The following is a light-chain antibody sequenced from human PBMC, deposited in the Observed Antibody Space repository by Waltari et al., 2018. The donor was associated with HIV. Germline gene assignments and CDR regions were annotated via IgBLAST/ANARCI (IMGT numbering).Light chain of an antibody. V-gene: IGKV3-20*01. J-gene: IGKJ1*01. CDR2: GAA. CDR3: QQYGRSPWT. CDR1: QTITRDF. Sequence: EIVLTQSPGTLSLSPGERATLSCRASQTITRDFLAWNQQKPGQAPRLLIYGAASRATGIPDRSSGSGSGTDFTLTISRLEPEDSAVYYCQQYGRSPWTFGQGTQVQI.